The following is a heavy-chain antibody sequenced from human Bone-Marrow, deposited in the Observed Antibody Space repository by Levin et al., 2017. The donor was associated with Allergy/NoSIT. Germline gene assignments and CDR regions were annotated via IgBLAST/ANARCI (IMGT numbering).Heavy chain of an antibody. CDR3: ARLTVVRAFDS. J-gene: IGHJ4*02. CDR2: IKQDGIEK. V-gene: IGHV3-7*01. Sequence: GGSLRLSCATSRFVFSNFWMSWVRQAPGKGLQWVASIKQDGIEKYYVDSVKGRFTISRDNAKNSLSLQMNSLRAEDTAVYYCARLTVVRAFDSWGQGTLVTVSS. CDR1: RFVFSNFW. D-gene: IGHD3-10*01.